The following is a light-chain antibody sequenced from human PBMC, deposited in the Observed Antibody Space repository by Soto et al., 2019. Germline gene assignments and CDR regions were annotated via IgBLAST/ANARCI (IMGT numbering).Light chain of an antibody. CDR1: QDITKY. CDR3: QQYDDLPIT. V-gene: IGKV1-33*01. Sequence: DIQMTQSPSSLSASVGDRVTITCQASQDITKYLNWYQQKPGKAPKLLMYETSNLETGVPSRFSGSGFGTDFTFTISSLQPEDIATYYCQQYDDLPITFGQGTRLEI. J-gene: IGKJ5*01. CDR2: ETS.